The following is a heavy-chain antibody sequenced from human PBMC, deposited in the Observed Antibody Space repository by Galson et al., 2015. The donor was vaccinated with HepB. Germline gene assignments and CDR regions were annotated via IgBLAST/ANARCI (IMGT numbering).Heavy chain of an antibody. V-gene: IGHV1-24*01. CDR2: FDPEDGET. J-gene: IGHJ4*02. D-gene: IGHD6-19*01. Sequence: SVKVSCKVSGYTLTELSMHWVRQAPGKGLEWMGGFDPEDGETIYAQKFQGRVTMTEDTSTDTAYMELSSLRSEDTAVYYCATVTGAGTYFDYWGQGTLVTVSS. CDR3: ATVTGAGTYFDY. CDR1: GYTLTELS.